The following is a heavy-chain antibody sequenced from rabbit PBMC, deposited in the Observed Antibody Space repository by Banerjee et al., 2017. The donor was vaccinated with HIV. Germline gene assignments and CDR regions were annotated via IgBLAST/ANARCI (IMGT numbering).Heavy chain of an antibody. CDR3: ARDRDGDAGYGSLAL. V-gene: IGHV1S47*01. CDR2: IYSSNGDK. D-gene: IGHD7-1*01. J-gene: IGHJ4*01. Sequence: QEQLEESGGGLVKPEGSLTLTCKASGSDISSNAMCWVRQAPGKGLELIACIYSSNGDKWYASWVNGRFTISRSTSLNTVDLKMTSLTVADTATYFCARDRDGDAGYGSLALWGPGTLVTVS. CDR1: GSDISSNA.